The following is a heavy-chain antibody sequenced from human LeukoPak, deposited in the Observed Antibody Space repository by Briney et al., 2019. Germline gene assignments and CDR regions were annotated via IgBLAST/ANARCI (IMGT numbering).Heavy chain of an antibody. CDR3: ARNRGYCSGGSCTLAAFDI. D-gene: IGHD2-15*01. CDR2: INAGNGNT. CDR1: GYTFTSYA. V-gene: IGHV1-3*03. Sequence: ASVKVSCKASGYTFTSYAMHWVRPPPGQRREWMGWINAGNGNTKNSQEFQGRVTITRDTSASTAYMELSSLRSEDMAVYYCARNRGYCSGGSCTLAAFDIWGQGTMVTVSS. J-gene: IGHJ3*02.